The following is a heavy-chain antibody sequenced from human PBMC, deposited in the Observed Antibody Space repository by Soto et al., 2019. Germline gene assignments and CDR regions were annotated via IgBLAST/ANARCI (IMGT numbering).Heavy chain of an antibody. CDR3: AKHRRAGGNYVCYSDF. J-gene: IGHJ4*02. V-gene: IGHV3-23*01. Sequence: GGSLRLSCAASGFTFSSYGITWVRLAPGQGLGWVSFSGATGAGTYYADPVKGRFTIYRDNSKNTLYLQMTSMRADDTAVYYCAKHRRAGGNYVCYSDFWGQGALVTVSS. D-gene: IGHD2-21*02. CDR2: SGATGAGT. CDR1: GFTFSSYG.